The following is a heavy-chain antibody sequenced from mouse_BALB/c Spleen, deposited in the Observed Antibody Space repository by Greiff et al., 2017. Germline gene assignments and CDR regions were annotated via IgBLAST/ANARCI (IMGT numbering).Heavy chain of an antibody. CDR2: IWAGGST. V-gene: IGHV2-9*02. Sequence: VMLVESGPGLVAPSQSLSITCTVSGFSLTSYGVHWVRQPPGKGLEWLGVIWAGGSTNYNSALMSRLSISKDNSKSQVFLKMNSLQTDDTAMYYCARDRGSSLDVWGAGTTVTVSS. CDR1: GFSLTSYG. CDR3: ARDRGSSLDV. J-gene: IGHJ1*01. D-gene: IGHD1-1*01.